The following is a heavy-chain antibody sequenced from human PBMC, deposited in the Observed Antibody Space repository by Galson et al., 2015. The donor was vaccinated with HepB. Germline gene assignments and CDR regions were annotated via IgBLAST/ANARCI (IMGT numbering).Heavy chain of an antibody. Sequence: SLRLSCAASGFTFSSYAMHWVRQAPGKGLEWVAVISYDGSNKYYADSVKGRFTISRDNSKNTLYLQMNSLRAEDTAVYYCASPYCGGDCPVPLAEYFQHWGQGTLVTVSS. J-gene: IGHJ1*01. D-gene: IGHD2-21*02. CDR2: ISYDGSNK. V-gene: IGHV3-30-3*01. CDR3: ASPYCGGDCPVPLAEYFQH. CDR1: GFTFSSYA.